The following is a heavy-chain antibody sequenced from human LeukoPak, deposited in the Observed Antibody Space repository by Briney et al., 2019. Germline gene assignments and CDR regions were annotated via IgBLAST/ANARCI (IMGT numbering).Heavy chain of an antibody. Sequence: SETLSLTCTVPGGSLSSNNYYWGWIRQPPGTGLEWIGNIYTTGSTYYSPSLKSRLTISVDTAKNQFSLKLNSVTAADTAVYYCARRPQSVGTFDGPSGLDYWGRGTPVGVSS. V-gene: IGHV4-39*07. CDR3: ARRPQSVGTFDGPSGLDY. J-gene: IGHJ4*02. D-gene: IGHD5-24*01. CDR2: IYTTGST. CDR1: GGSLSSNNYY.